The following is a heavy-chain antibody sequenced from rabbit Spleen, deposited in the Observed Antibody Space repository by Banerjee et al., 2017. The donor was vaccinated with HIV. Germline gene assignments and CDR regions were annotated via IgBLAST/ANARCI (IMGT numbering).Heavy chain of an antibody. CDR3: ARDTSSSFSSYGMDL. Sequence: QSLEESGGDLVKPGASLTLTCTTSGFDFSTDAMCWVRQAPGKGLEWISCIAGSSSGFTYSATWAKGRFTCSKTSSTTVTLHLTSLTAADTATYFCARDTSSSFSSYGMDLWGQGPWSPS. CDR2: IAGSSSGFT. J-gene: IGHJ6*01. D-gene: IGHD1-1*01. V-gene: IGHV1S40*01. CDR1: GFDFSTDA.